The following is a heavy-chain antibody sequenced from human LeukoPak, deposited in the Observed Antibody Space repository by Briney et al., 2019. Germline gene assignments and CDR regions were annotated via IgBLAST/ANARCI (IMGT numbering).Heavy chain of an antibody. V-gene: IGHV3-72*01. CDR3: ARDLSGNSDY. CDR2: TRSKANSYTT. Sequence: PGGSLRLSCAASGFTLSDHYMDWVRQAPGKGLEWVGRTRSKANSYTTGYAASVKGRFTISRDDSKNSLYLQMNSLKTEDTAVYYCARDLSGNSDYWGQGTLVTVSS. J-gene: IGHJ4*02. D-gene: IGHD1-26*01. CDR1: GFTLSDHY.